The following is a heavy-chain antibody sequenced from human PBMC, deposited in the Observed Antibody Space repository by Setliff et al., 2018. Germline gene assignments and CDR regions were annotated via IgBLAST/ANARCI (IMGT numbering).Heavy chain of an antibody. D-gene: IGHD3-3*01. V-gene: IGHV3-49*02. CDR2: IRSKAYGGTT. J-gene: IGHJ6*03. CDR3: ARAGPYYDFWSGYYRTMDV. Sequence: WIRQPPGKGLEWVGFIRSKAYGGTTEYAASVKGRFTISRDDSKSIAYLQMNSLKTEDTAVYYCARAGPYYDFWSGYYRTMDVWGKGTTVTVSS.